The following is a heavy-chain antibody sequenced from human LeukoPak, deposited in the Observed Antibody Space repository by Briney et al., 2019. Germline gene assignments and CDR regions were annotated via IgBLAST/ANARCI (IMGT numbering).Heavy chain of an antibody. V-gene: IGHV5-51*01. J-gene: IGHJ1*01. D-gene: IGHD3-22*01. CDR1: GYSFPNYW. Sequence: GESLKISCKGSGYSFPNYWIGWVRQMPGKGLEWMGIIYPGDSDTRYSPSFQGQVTISADKSISTAYLQWSSLKASDTAMYYCARQADNSSGYFGYFQHWGQGTLVTVSS. CDR2: IYPGDSDT. CDR3: ARQADNSSGYFGYFQH.